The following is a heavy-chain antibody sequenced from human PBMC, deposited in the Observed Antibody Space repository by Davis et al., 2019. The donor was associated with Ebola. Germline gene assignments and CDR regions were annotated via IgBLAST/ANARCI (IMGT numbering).Heavy chain of an antibody. CDR1: GGSISSSSYY. CDR2: IYYSGST. V-gene: IGHV4-39*07. D-gene: IGHD1/OR15-1a*01. J-gene: IGHJ4*02. CDR3: ASESSRNWNRCNDY. Sequence: PSETLSLTCTVSGGSISSSSYYWGWIRQPPGKGLEWIGSIYYSGSTYYNPSLKSRVTISVDTSKNQFSLKLSSVTAADTAVYYCASESSRNWNRCNDYWGQGTLVTVSS.